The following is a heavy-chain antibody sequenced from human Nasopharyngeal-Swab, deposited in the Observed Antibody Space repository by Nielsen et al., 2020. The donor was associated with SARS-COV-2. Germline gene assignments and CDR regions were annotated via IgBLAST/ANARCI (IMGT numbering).Heavy chain of an antibody. CDR2: IKQDGSEK. Sequence: GESLKISCEASGFTFSSYWMSWVRQAQGKGLEWVANIKQDGSEKYYVDSVKGRFTISRDNAKNSLYLQMNSLRAEDTAVYYCAARYSSSWWDAFDIWGQGTMVTVSS. D-gene: IGHD6-13*01. CDR1: GFTFSSYW. J-gene: IGHJ3*02. V-gene: IGHV3-7*01. CDR3: AARYSSSWWDAFDI.